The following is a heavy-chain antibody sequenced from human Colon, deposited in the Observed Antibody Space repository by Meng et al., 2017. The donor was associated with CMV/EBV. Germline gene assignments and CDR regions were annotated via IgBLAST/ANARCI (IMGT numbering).Heavy chain of an antibody. CDR1: GFTFGDYA. Sequence: GESLKISCTASGFTFGDYALSWVRQAPGKGLEWVAFIRLDGSDKNYGDPVKGRFTISRDNSKNTLYLEMNDLRAEDTAVYYCAKVYDFWSGSQAWGQGTLVTVSS. CDR2: IRLDGSDK. V-gene: IGHV3-30*02. D-gene: IGHD3-3*01. CDR3: AKVYDFWSGSQA. J-gene: IGHJ5*02.